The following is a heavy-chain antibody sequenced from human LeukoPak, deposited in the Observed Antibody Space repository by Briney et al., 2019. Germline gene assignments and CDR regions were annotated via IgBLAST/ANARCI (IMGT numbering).Heavy chain of an antibody. D-gene: IGHD6-19*01. CDR2: VYYSGST. CDR3: ARTLAVDAYYYYGMDV. J-gene: IGHJ6*02. Sequence: SETLSLTCTVSGGSISSYYWSWIRQPPGKGLEWIGYVYYSGSTNYNPSLKSRVTISVDTSKNQFSLKLSSVTAADTAVYYCARTLAVDAYYYYGMDVWGQGTTVTVSS. CDR1: GGSISSYY. V-gene: IGHV4-59*01.